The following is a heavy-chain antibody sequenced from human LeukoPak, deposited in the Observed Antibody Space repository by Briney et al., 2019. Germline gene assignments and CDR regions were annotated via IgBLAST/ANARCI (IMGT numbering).Heavy chain of an antibody. Sequence: GGSLRLSCAASGFTFSSYSMNWVRQPPGKGLEWVSSISSSSSYIYYADSVKGRFTISRDNAKNSLYLQLNSLRAEDTAVYYCARGPGSGPGYWGQGTLVTVSS. CDR1: GFTFSSYS. D-gene: IGHD2-15*01. CDR3: ARGPGSGPGY. CDR2: ISSSSSYI. J-gene: IGHJ4*02. V-gene: IGHV3-21*01.